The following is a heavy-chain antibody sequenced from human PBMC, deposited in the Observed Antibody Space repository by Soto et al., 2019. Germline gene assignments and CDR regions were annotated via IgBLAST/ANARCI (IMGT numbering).Heavy chain of an antibody. CDR3: ARRGFYYDSSGYFDY. J-gene: IGHJ4*02. CDR2: IIPIFGTA. V-gene: IGHV1-69*13. D-gene: IGHD3-22*01. CDR1: GGTFSSYA. Sequence: GAPVKVSCKASGGTFSSYAISWVRQAPGQGLEWMGGIIPIFGTANYAQKFQGRVTITADESTSTAYMELSSLRSEDTAVYYCARRGFYYDSSGYFDYRGQGTQVTVSS.